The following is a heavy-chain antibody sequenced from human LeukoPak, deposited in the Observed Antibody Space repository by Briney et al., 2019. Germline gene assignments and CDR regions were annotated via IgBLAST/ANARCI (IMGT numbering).Heavy chain of an antibody. CDR3: AGPWDQVGFDP. Sequence: GASVKVSCKASGYTFTDYYMHWVRQAPGQGLEWMGWIYPKTGGTSYAQKFQGRVTMTRDTSISTAYMELIGLRSDDTAVYYCAGPWDQVGFDPWGQGTLVSVSS. V-gene: IGHV1-2*02. CDR1: GYTFTDYY. J-gene: IGHJ5*02. D-gene: IGHD1-26*01. CDR2: IYPKTGGT.